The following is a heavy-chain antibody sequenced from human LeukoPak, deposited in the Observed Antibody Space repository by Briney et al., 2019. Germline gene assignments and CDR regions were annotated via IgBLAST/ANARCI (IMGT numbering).Heavy chain of an antibody. V-gene: IGHV1-2*02. Sequence: EASVKVSCKASGYTFTGYYMHWVRQAPGQGLEWMGWINPNSGGTNYAQKFQGRVTMTRDTSISTAYMELSRLRSDDTAVYYCARGLSSGWYESAFDIWGQGTMVTVCS. CDR2: INPNSGGT. J-gene: IGHJ3*02. CDR3: ARGLSSGWYESAFDI. CDR1: GYTFTGYY. D-gene: IGHD6-19*01.